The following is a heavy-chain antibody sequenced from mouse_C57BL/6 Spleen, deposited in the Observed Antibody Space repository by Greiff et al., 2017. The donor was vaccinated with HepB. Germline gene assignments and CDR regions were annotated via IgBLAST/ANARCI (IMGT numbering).Heavy chain of an antibody. CDR3: ARSDDGYSTGFAD. CDR1: GYAFSSSW. CDR2: IYPGDGDT. D-gene: IGHD2-3*01. J-gene: IGHJ3*01. V-gene: IGHV1-82*01. Sequence: QVQLQQSGPELVKPGASVKISCKASGYAFSSSWMNWVKQRPGKGLEWIGRIYPGDGDTNYNGKFKGKATLTADKSSSTAYMQLSSLTSEDSAVYVCARSDDGYSTGFADWGQGTLVTVSA.